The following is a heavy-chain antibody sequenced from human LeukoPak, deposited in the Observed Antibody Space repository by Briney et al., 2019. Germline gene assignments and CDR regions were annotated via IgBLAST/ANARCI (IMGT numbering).Heavy chain of an antibody. J-gene: IGHJ4*02. V-gene: IGHV3-33*01. CDR2: IWYDGSNK. Sequence: QTGGSLRLSCAASGFTFSSYGMHWVRQAPGKGLEWVAVIWYDGSNKYYADSVKGRFTISRDNSKNTLYLQMNSLRAEDTAVYYCARGFSYNHFDYWGQGTLVTVSS. CDR3: ARGFSYNHFDY. CDR1: GFTFSSYG. D-gene: IGHD5-24*01.